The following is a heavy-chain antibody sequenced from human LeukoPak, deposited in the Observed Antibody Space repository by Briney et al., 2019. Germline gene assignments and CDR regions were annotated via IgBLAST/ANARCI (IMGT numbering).Heavy chain of an antibody. CDR1: GYTLTELS. D-gene: IGHD3-22*01. V-gene: IGHV1-24*01. CDR3: ATAPKHYFDSSGYLDY. J-gene: IGHJ4*02. Sequence: ASVKVSCKVSGYTLTELSMHWVRQAPGKGLEWMGGFDPEDGETIYAQKFQGRVTVTEDTSTDTAYMELSSLRSEDTAVYYCATAPKHYFDSSGYLDYWGQGTLVTVSS. CDR2: FDPEDGET.